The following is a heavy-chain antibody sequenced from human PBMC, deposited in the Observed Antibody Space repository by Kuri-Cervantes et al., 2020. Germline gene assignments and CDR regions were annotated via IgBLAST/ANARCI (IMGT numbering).Heavy chain of an antibody. CDR2: ISGSGGST. V-gene: IGHV3-23*01. Sequence: LSLTCAASGFTFSSYAMSWVRQAPGKGLEWVSAISGSGGSTYYADSVKGRFTISRDNSKNTLYLQMNSLRAEDTAVYYCAKDSSSWYGNDAFDIWGQGTMVTVSS. CDR1: GFTFSSYA. J-gene: IGHJ3*02. CDR3: AKDSSSWYGNDAFDI. D-gene: IGHD6-13*01.